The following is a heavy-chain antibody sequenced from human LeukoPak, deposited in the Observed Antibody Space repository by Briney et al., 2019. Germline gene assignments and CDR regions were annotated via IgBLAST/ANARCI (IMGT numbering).Heavy chain of an antibody. CDR3: AAQHYDFWSGLSDTT. D-gene: IGHD3-3*01. CDR1: GFTFSSYA. J-gene: IGHJ5*02. V-gene: IGHV3-23*01. Sequence: PGGSLRLSCAASGFTFSSYAMSWVRQAPGKGLEWVSAISGSGGSTYYADSVKGRFTISRDNSKNTLYLQMNSLRAEDTAVYYCAAQHYDFWSGLSDTTWGQGTLVTVSS. CDR2: ISGSGGST.